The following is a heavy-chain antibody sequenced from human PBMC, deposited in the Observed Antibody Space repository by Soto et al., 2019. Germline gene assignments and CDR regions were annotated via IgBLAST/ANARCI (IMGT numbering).Heavy chain of an antibody. V-gene: IGHV2-5*02. CDR3: AHAGDYDLLTFDH. Sequence: QITLKESGPTLVRPAQTLTLTCGFSGFSLSSYGMGVAWIRQPPGKALEWLALNYWDDDKRYSPSLKDRLAISKDTASNQVVLTITNMDPGDTATYFCAHAGDYDLLTFDHWGPGTLVTVSS. D-gene: IGHD4-17*01. J-gene: IGHJ4*02. CDR1: GFSLSSYGMG. CDR2: NYWDDDK.